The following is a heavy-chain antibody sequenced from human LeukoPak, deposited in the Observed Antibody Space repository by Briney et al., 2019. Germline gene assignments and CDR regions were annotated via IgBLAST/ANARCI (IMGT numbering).Heavy chain of an antibody. CDR1: GYTFTNYG. Sequence: GASVKVSCKASGYTFTNYGISWVRQAPGQGLEWMGWISPYNDYTNYAQKLQGRVTMTTDTSTSTGYMELRSLRSDDTAVYYCARWYCSSTSCYAEAFDMWGQGTMVTVSS. CDR3: ARWYCSSTSCYAEAFDM. J-gene: IGHJ3*02. CDR2: ISPYNDYT. V-gene: IGHV1-18*04. D-gene: IGHD2-2*01.